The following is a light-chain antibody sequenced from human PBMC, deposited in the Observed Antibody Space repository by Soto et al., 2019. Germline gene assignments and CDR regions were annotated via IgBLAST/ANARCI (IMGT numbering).Light chain of an antibody. CDR2: GAS. J-gene: IGKJ1*01. CDR1: QSVRIN. Sequence: EIVMTQSPATLSASPGERATLSCRASQSVRINVAWYQQKLGQAPRLLIYGASTRASGIPVRFSGSGSGTEFTLAISSLQSEDFAVYYCQQYSNWPSRTFGQGTKVEIK. V-gene: IGKV3-15*01. CDR3: QQYSNWPSRT.